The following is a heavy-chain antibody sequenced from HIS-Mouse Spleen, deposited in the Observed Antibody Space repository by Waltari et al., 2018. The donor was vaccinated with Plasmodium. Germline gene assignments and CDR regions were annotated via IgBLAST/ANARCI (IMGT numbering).Heavy chain of an antibody. V-gene: IGHV1-2*02. CDR1: GYTFTGYY. CDR3: ARVLGYKAAAGTFVEYFQH. Sequence: QVQLVQSGAEVKKPGASVKVSCKASGYTFTGYYMHWVRQAPGQGLEWMGRINPNSGGTNDAQKFQGRVTMTRDTSISTAYMELSRLRSDDTAVYYCARVLGYKAAAGTFVEYFQHWGQGTLVTVSS. CDR2: INPNSGGT. J-gene: IGHJ1*01. D-gene: IGHD6-13*01.